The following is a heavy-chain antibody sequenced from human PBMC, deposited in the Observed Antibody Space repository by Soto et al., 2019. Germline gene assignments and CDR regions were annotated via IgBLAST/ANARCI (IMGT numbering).Heavy chain of an antibody. CDR2: IYPGDSDT. CDR3: ARHTCSSTSCYYYYGMDV. D-gene: IGHD2-2*01. V-gene: IGHV5-51*01. Sequence: PGESLKISCNGSGYSFTSYWICWVRQMPWKGLEWMGIIYPGDSDTRYSPSFQGQVTISADKSISTAYLQWSSLKASDTAMYYCARHTCSSTSCYYYYGMDVWGQGTTVTVSS. J-gene: IGHJ6*02. CDR1: GYSFTSYW.